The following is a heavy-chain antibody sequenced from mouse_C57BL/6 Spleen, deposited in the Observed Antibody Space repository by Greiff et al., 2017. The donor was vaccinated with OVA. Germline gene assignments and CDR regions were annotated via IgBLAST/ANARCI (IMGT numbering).Heavy chain of an antibody. CDR2: INPSSGYT. D-gene: IGHD3-3*01. CDR3: ARGGTSGNFDV. J-gene: IGHJ1*03. V-gene: IGHV1-7*01. CDR1: GYTFTSYW. Sequence: VQLQQSGAELAKPGASVKLSCKASGYTFTSYWMHWVKQRPGQGLEWIGYINPSSGYTKYTPKFKDKATLTADKSSSTAYMRLSSLTDEDSAVYYCARGGTSGNFDVWGTGTTVTVSS.